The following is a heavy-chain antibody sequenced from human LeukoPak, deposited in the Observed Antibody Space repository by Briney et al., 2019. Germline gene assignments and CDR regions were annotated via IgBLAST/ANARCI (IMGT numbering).Heavy chain of an antibody. CDR3: VRHLVRTYNWNDVSYDF. D-gene: IGHD1-1*01. Sequence: SETLSLTCSVSGGSISSTSYYWGWIRQPPGKGLEWIGSIYYSGSTYYNPSLKSRVTISVDTSKNQFSLKLSSVTAADTALYYCVRHLVRTYNWNDVSYDFWGQGTLVTVSS. CDR1: GGSISSTSYY. V-gene: IGHV4-39*01. J-gene: IGHJ4*02. CDR2: IYYSGST.